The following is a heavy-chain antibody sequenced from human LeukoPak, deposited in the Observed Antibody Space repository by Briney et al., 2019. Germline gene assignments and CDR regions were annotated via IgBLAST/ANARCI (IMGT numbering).Heavy chain of an antibody. D-gene: IGHD6-13*01. J-gene: IGHJ4*02. V-gene: IGHV3-23*01. CDR1: GFTFSSYA. Sequence: GGSLRLSCAASGFTFSSYAMSWVRQAPGKGLEWVSVIGGSSATTYYADSEKGRFTISRDNSKNMLYLQMSSLRAEDTAVYYCAKARYNSGWYDDWGQGTLVTVSS. CDR2: IGGSSATT. CDR3: AKARYNSGWYDD.